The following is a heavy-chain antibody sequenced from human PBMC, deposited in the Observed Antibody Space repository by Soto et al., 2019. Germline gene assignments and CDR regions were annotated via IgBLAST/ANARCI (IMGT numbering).Heavy chain of an antibody. CDR1: GFTFSSYG. D-gene: IGHD6-6*01. V-gene: IGHV3-30*18. Sequence: PGGSLRLSCAASGFTFSSYGMHWVRQAPGKGLEWVAVISYDGSNKYYADSVKGRFTISRDNSKNTLYLQMNSLRAEDTAVFYCAKAGSSRHYYYGMDVWGQGPTVTVSS. CDR2: ISYDGSNK. CDR3: AKAGSSRHYYYGMDV. J-gene: IGHJ6*02.